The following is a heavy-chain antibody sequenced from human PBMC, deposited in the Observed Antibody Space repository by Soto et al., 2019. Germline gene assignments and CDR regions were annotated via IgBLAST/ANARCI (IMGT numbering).Heavy chain of an antibody. CDR2: ISYDGSNK. Sequence: QVQLVESGGGVVQPGRSLRLSCAASGFTFSSYGMHWVRQAPGKGLEWVAVISYDGSNKYYADSVKGRFTISRDNSKNTLYLQMNSLRVEDTAVYYCAKDLGYSYGSLDYWGQGTLVTVSS. CDR3: AKDLGYSYGSLDY. CDR1: GFTFSSYG. V-gene: IGHV3-30*18. D-gene: IGHD5-18*01. J-gene: IGHJ4*02.